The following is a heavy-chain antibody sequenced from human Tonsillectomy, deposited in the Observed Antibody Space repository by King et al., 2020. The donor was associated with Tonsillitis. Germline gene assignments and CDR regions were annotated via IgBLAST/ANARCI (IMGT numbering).Heavy chain of an antibody. CDR1: GGSFSDYY. CDR3: AREGLTMNRGVIDAYYYYGMDV. CDR2: INHSGST. D-gene: IGHD3-10*01. Sequence: VQLQQWGAGLLKPSETLSLTCAVYGGSFSDYYWSWVRQPPGKGLEWIGKINHSGSTNYNPSLKSRVTASVDTSKNQFSLKLSSLTAADTAVDYWAREGLTMNRGVIDAYYYYGMDVWGQGTAVTVSS. V-gene: IGHV4-34*01. J-gene: IGHJ6*02.